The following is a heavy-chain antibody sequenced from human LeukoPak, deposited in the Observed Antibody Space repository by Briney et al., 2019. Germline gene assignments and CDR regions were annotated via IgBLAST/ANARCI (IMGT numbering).Heavy chain of an antibody. D-gene: IGHD3-22*01. J-gene: IGHJ4*02. CDR1: GYSFTSYW. Sequence: GESLKISCKGSGYSFTSYWIGWVRQMPGKGLEWMGIIYPGDSDTRYSPSFQGQVTISADKSISTAYLQWSSLKASDTAMYYCARINYYDSSGFSFLDYWGQGTLVTLSS. V-gene: IGHV5-51*01. CDR2: IYPGDSDT. CDR3: ARINYYDSSGFSFLDY.